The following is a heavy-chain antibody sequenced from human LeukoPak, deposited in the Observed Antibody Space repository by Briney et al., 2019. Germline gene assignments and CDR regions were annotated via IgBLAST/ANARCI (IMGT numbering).Heavy chain of an antibody. J-gene: IGHJ4*02. V-gene: IGHV1-18*01. Sequence: ASVKVSCKASGYTFTSYGISWVRQAPGQGLEWMGWISAYNGNTNYAQKLQGRVTMTTDTSTSTAYMELRSLRSDDTAVYYCARSRITMVWGVIILPDYWGQGTLVTVSS. D-gene: IGHD3-10*01. CDR1: GYTFTSYG. CDR3: ARSRITMVWGVIILPDY. CDR2: ISAYNGNT.